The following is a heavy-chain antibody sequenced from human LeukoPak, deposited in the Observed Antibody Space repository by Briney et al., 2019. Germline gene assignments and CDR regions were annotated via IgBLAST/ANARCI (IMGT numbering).Heavy chain of an antibody. CDR1: GGSFSVCS. V-gene: IGHV4-34*01. D-gene: IGHD5-18*01. Sequence: SETLSLTCAVYGGSFSVCSWTWLRQPPGKGLEWIGEINQSGGTNHNPSLMSRVIMSVDTSKKQISLKMNSVTAANTAVYYCARVGYSYSINDWSRTGLGAYPTKYSYYMDVWGKGTTVTVSS. CDR2: INQSGGT. J-gene: IGHJ6*03. CDR3: ARVGYSYSINDWSRTGLGAYPTKYSYYMDV.